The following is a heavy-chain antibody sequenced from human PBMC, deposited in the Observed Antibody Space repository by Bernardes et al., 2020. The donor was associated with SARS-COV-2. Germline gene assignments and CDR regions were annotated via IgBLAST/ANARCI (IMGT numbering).Heavy chain of an antibody. J-gene: IGHJ5*02. CDR2: ISGSGGSP. D-gene: IGHD1-26*01. CDR1: GFTFSSSA. Sequence: GGSLRLSCAASGFTFSSSALSWVRQAPGKGLAWVSAISGSGGSPYYADSVKGRFTISRDNSKNTLYLQMNSLRAEDTAVYYCAKDRGGSYYHWGQGTLVTVAS. V-gene: IGHV3-23*01. CDR3: AKDRGGSYYH.